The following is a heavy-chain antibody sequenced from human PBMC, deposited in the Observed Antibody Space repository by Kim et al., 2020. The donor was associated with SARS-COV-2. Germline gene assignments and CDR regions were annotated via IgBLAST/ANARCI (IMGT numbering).Heavy chain of an antibody. D-gene: IGHD3-22*01. CDR2: INPNSGGT. J-gene: IGHJ4*02. V-gene: IGHV1-2*06. CDR3: ASGLPEQLVPYYYDSSGYFDY. CDR1: GYTFTGYY. Sequence: ASVKVSCKASGYTFTGYYMHWVRQAPGQGLEWMGRINPNSGGTNYAQKFQGRVTMTRDTSISTAYMELSRLRSDDTAVYYCASGLPEQLVPYYYDSSGYFDYWRQGTLVTVSS.